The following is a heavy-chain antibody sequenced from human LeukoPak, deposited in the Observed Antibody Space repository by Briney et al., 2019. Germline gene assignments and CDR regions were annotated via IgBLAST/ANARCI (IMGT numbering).Heavy chain of an antibody. V-gene: IGHV3-30*02. Sequence: PGGSLRLSCAASGFTFSSYGMHWVRQAPGKGLEWVAFIRYDGSNKYYADSVKGRFTISRDNSKNTLYLQMNSLRAEDTAVYYCARDTTIFGVVTTSFDYWGQGTLVTVSS. CDR3: ARDTTIFGVVTTSFDY. CDR2: IRYDGSNK. J-gene: IGHJ4*02. D-gene: IGHD3-3*01. CDR1: GFTFSSYG.